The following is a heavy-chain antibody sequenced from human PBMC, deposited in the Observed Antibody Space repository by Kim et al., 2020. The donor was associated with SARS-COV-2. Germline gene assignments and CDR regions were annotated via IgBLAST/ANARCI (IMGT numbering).Heavy chain of an antibody. D-gene: IGHD2-15*01. CDR2: IYSGGTT. Sequence: GGSLRLSCAASGFIVSSDYMNWLRQAPGKGLEWVAVIYSGGTTYYADSVRGRFTISRDKSKNTLYLQMNRLRVEDTAVYYCARDAGSGYIDDGGQGTLVTVSP. CDR1: GFIVSSDY. J-gene: IGHJ4*02. CDR3: ARDAGSGYIDD. V-gene: IGHV3-53*01.